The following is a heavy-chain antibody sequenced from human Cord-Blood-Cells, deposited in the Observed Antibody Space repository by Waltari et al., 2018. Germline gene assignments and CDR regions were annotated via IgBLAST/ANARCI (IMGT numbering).Heavy chain of an antibody. CDR3: ARKSSSWYYYYYGMDV. CDR2: IYYSGST. J-gene: IGHJ6*02. CDR1: GGSISSSSYY. D-gene: IGHD6-13*01. V-gene: IGHV4-39*01. Sequence: QLQLQESGPGLVKPSETLSLTCTVSGGSISSSSYYWGWIRQPPGKGLEWIGSIYYSGSTYYNPSLKGRVTISVDTSKNQFSLKLSSVTAADTAVYYCARKSSSWYYYYYGMDVWGQGTTVTVSS.